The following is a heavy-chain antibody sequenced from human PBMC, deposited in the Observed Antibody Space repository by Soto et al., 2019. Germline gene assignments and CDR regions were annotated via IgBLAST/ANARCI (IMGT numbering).Heavy chain of an antibody. D-gene: IGHD3-9*01. J-gene: IGHJ4*01. CDR1: SDTFSSSA. CDR3: ARDRYYDILTGSYVFDF. V-gene: IGHV1-18*01. Sequence: VSWKACSDTFSSSASSWSLQSKGQVLEWMGWISTFHGNTNYAQKLQGRVTMTTDTSTSTAYMELRSLRSDDTAVYYCARDRYYDILTGSYVFDFWGHGTLVTVSS. CDR2: ISTFHGNT.